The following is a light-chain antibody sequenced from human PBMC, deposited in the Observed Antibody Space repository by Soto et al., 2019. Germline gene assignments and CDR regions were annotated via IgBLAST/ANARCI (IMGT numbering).Light chain of an antibody. CDR1: SSDVGSYNL. CDR2: EGS. V-gene: IGLV2-23*01. Sequence: QPASVSGSPGQSITISCTGTSSDVGSYNLVSWYQQHPGKAPKLMIYEGSKRPSGVSNRFSGSKSGNTASLTISGLQAEDEADYYCCSYAGSRVFGGGTQLPVL. CDR3: CSYAGSRV. J-gene: IGLJ3*02.